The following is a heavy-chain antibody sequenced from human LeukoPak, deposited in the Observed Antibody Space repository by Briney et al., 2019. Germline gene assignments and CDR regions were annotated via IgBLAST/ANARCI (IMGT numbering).Heavy chain of an antibody. J-gene: IGHJ4*02. D-gene: IGHD3-22*01. V-gene: IGHV4-30-4*01. CDR1: GGSISSGDYY. CDR3: ANGGDSSGYFDY. CDR2: IYYSGST. Sequence: SETLSLTCAVSGGSISSGDYYWSWIRQPPVKGLEWIGYIYYSGSTYYNPSLKSRVTISVDTSKNQFSLKLSSVTAADTAVYYCANGGDSSGYFDYWGQGTLVTVSS.